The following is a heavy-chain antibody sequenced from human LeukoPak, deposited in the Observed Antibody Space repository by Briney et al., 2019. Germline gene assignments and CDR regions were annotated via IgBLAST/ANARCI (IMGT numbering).Heavy chain of an antibody. D-gene: IGHD6-19*01. J-gene: IGHJ4*02. Sequence: QSCPTLVNPTQTLTLTCTFSGFSLSTSGVGVGWIRQPPGKALEWLALIYWDDDKRYSPSLKSRLTITKDTSKNQVVLTMTNMDPVDTATYYCAHRPRPIRGYSSGWYFDYWGQGTLVTVSS. CDR3: AHRPRPIRGYSSGWYFDY. CDR1: GFSLSTSGVG. CDR2: IYWDDDK. V-gene: IGHV2-5*02.